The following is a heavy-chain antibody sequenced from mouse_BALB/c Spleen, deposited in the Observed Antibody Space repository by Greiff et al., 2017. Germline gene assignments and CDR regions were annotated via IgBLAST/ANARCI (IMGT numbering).Heavy chain of an antibody. Sequence: EVMLVESGGGLVKPGGSLKLSCAASGFTFSDYYMYWVRQTPEKRLEWVATISDGGSYTYYPDSVKGRFTISRDNAKNNLYLHMSSLKSEDTAMYYCARDRGYYDYDCGLDYWGQGTSVTVSA. CDR2: ISDGGSYT. D-gene: IGHD2-4*01. CDR1: GFTFSDYY. V-gene: IGHV5-4*02. CDR3: ARDRGYYDYDCGLDY. J-gene: IGHJ4*01.